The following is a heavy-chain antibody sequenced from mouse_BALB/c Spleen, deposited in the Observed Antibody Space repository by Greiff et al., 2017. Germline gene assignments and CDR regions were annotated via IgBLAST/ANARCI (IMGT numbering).Heavy chain of an antibody. J-gene: IGHJ4*01. D-gene: IGHD1-1*01. Sequence: EVQLQQSGAELVKPGASVKLSCTASGFNIKDTYMHWVKQRPEQGLEWIGRIDPANGNTKYDPKFQGKATITADTTSNTAYLQLSSLTSEDAAVYYCARGYYGSWAMDYWGQGTSVTVSS. CDR1: GFNIKDTY. CDR2: IDPANGNT. V-gene: IGHV14-3*02. CDR3: ARGYYGSWAMDY.